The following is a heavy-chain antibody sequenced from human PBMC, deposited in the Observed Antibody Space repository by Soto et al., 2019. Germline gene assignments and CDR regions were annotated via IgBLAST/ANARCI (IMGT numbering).Heavy chain of an antibody. CDR1: GGAFHNSV. J-gene: IGHJ4*02. CDR3: ARAPLLVGETIYENYFDY. Sequence: ASVKVSCKASGGAFHNSVISWVRQAPGQGLEWMGGNIPTFGTTHYAQKFQGRVTIIADESTSTVYMELANLRSDDTAVYYCARAPLLVGETIYENYFDYWGQGTLVTVSS. CDR2: NIPTFGTT. V-gene: IGHV1-69*13. D-gene: IGHD3-10*01.